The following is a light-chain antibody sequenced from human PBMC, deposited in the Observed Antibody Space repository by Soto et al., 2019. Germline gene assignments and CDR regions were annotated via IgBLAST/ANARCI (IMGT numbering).Light chain of an antibody. J-gene: IGKJ1*01. CDR3: QQYNSYSPWT. V-gene: IGKV1-5*01. Sequence: DIQMTQSPSSLSASVGDRVTITCRASKSINSWLAWYQQKPGKAPNLLIYDVSNLESGVPSRFSGSGSGTEFTLTISSLQADDFATYYCQQYNSYSPWTFGQGTKVDIK. CDR1: KSINSW. CDR2: DVS.